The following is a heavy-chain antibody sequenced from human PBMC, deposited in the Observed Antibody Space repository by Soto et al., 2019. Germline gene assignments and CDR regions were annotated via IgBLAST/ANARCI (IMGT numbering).Heavy chain of an antibody. V-gene: IGHV3-74*01. CDR1: GFTFGSHW. CDR2: ISSGGTTT. Sequence: EVQLVESGGGLVQPGGSLRLSCAASGFTFGSHWMHWVHQAPGKGLVYVSRISSGGTTTNYAESVKGRFTISRDNARNTLYLQMNSLRVEDTAVYYCARFGTSYDTSGFLYWGQGTPVTVSS. CDR3: ARFGTSYDTSGFLY. J-gene: IGHJ4*02. D-gene: IGHD3-22*01.